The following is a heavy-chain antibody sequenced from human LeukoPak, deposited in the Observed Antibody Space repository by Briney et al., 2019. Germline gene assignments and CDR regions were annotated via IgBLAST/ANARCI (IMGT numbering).Heavy chain of an antibody. D-gene: IGHD6-13*01. J-gene: IGHJ6*03. CDR1: GYTFTGYY. Sequence: GASVKVSCKASGYTFTGYYMHWVRQAPGQGLEWMGWINHNSGGTNYAQKFQGRVTMTRDTSISTAYMELSRLRSDDTAVYYCAGAQYSSSWYFSDYYYYMNVWGKGTTVTISS. CDR3: AGAQYSSSWYFSDYYYYMNV. CDR2: INHNSGGT. V-gene: IGHV1-2*02.